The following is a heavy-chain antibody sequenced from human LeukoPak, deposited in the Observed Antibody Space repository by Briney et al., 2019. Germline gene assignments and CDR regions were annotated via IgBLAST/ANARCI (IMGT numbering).Heavy chain of an antibody. CDR1: GFTFSSYA. J-gene: IGHJ3*02. Sequence: GGSLRLSCAASGFTFSSYAMHWVRQAPGKGLEWVAVISYDGSNKYYADSVKGRFTISRDNSKNTLYLQMNSLRAEDTAVYYCARDPKIFTMMNAFGIWGQGTMVTVSS. V-gene: IGHV3-30-3*01. D-gene: IGHD3-22*01. CDR2: ISYDGSNK. CDR3: ARDPKIFTMMNAFGI.